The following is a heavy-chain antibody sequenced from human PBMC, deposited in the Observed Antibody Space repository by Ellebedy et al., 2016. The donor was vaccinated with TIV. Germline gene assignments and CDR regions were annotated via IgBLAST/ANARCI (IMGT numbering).Heavy chain of an antibody. Sequence: ASVKVSCKASGGTFSYAINWVRQAPGQGLEWVGRIIPVFKTTEYAQRFEGRVTISADEATSTAYMELSSLTSEDTAVYYCASKAYETYYAMDVWGQGTTVTVS. V-gene: IGHV1-69*13. CDR2: IIPVFKTT. D-gene: IGHD3-22*01. J-gene: IGHJ6*02. CDR1: GGTFSYA. CDR3: ASKAYETYYAMDV.